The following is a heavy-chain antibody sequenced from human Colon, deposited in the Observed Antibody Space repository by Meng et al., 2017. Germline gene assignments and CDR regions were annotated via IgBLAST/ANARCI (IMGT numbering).Heavy chain of an antibody. CDR2: INSDGSST. Sequence: GASLKISCAASAFPFSSDWMHCVRQAPWKGLVWVSRINSDGSSTSYADSVKGRFTISRDNAKNTLYLQMNSLRAEDTAVYYCARDPPPLVGATDFDYWGQGTLVTVSS. J-gene: IGHJ4*02. D-gene: IGHD1-26*01. CDR3: ARDPPPLVGATDFDY. CDR1: AFPFSSDW. V-gene: IGHV3-74*01.